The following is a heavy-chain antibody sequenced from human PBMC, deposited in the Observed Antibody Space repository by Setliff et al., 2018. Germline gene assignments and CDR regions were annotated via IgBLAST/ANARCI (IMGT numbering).Heavy chain of an antibody. CDR2: IYHSGST. J-gene: IGHJ5*02. CDR3: ARVGHSTYYNFWSGPRGYNWFDP. CDR1: GYSISSGYY. D-gene: IGHD3-3*01. V-gene: IGHV4-38-2*01. Sequence: LSLTCAVSGYSISSGYYWGWIRQPPGKGLEWIGSIYHSGSTYYNPSLKSRVTISVDTSKNQFSLKLSSVTAADTAVYYCARVGHSTYYNFWSGPRGYNWFDPWGQGTLVTVSS.